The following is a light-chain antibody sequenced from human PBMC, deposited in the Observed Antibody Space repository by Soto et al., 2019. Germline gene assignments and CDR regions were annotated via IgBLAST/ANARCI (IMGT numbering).Light chain of an antibody. CDR3: SSYTSSNTPI. CDR1: SSDVGGYNY. V-gene: IGLV2-14*03. Sequence: QSVLTQPASVSGSPGQSITISCTGTSSDVGGYNYVSWYQQHPGKVPRLMIYDVSNRPSGVSNRFSGSKSGNTASLTISGLQAEDEADYYCSSYTSSNTPIFGGGIKLTVL. CDR2: DVS. J-gene: IGLJ2*01.